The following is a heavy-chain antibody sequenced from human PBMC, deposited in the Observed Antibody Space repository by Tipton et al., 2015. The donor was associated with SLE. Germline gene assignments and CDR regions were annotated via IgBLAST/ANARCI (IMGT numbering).Heavy chain of an antibody. CDR1: GYTFTSYG. CDR3: ARPSGYTAMAPYYYYFDY. Sequence: QSGPEVKKPGASVKVSCKASGYTFTSYGISWVRQAPGQGLEWMGWISAYNGNTNYAQKLQGRVTMTTDASTSTAYMELSSLRSEDTAVYYCARPSGYTAMAPYYYYFDYWGQGTLVTVSS. V-gene: IGHV1-18*01. J-gene: IGHJ4*02. D-gene: IGHD5-18*01. CDR2: ISAYNGNT.